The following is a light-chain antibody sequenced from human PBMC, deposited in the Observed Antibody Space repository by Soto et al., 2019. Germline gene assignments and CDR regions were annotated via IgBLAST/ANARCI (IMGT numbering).Light chain of an antibody. CDR3: QQSYSTS. CDR2: AAS. Sequence: DIQMTQSPSYLSASVGDRVTITCRASQSISSYLNWYQQKPGKAPKLLIYAASSLQSGVPSRFSGSGSGTDFTLTISSLQPEDFATYYCQQSYSTSFGQGTKVEIK. CDR1: QSISSY. V-gene: IGKV1-39*01. J-gene: IGKJ1*01.